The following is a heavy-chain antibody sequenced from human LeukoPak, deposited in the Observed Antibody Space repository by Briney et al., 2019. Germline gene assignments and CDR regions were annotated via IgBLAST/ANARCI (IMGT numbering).Heavy chain of an antibody. Sequence: ASVKVSCKASGYTFTSYYMHWVRQAPGQGLEWMGIINPSGGSTSYAQKSQGRVTMTRDTSTSTVYMELSSLRSEDTAVYYCARDARPLITMVRGPYDYWGQGTLVTVSS. J-gene: IGHJ4*02. D-gene: IGHD3-10*01. CDR3: ARDARPLITMVRGPYDY. V-gene: IGHV1-46*03. CDR2: INPSGGST. CDR1: GYTFTSYY.